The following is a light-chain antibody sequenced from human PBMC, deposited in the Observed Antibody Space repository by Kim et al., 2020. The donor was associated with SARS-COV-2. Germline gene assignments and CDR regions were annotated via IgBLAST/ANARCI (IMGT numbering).Light chain of an antibody. CDR2: KND. CDR3: AAWDVGLYV. V-gene: IGLV1-47*01. CDR1: TSNIGTNY. Sequence: QSVLTQPPSASGTPGQRVTISCSGSTSNIGTNYVYWYQHLPGTAPKLLIYKNDQRPSGVPDRFSGSTSGTSASLAISGLRSEDEADYYCAAWDVGLYVFGTGTKVTVL. J-gene: IGLJ1*01.